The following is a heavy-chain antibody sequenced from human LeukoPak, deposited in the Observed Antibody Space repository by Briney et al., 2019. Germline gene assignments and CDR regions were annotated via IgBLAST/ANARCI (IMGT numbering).Heavy chain of an antibody. CDR3: ARGINGSGTYYPYNY. CDR1: GFTFSSYS. CDR2: ISSSSSTI. Sequence: GGSLRLSCAASGFTFSSYSMNWVRQAPGKGLEWVSYISSSSSTIFYADSVKGRFTISRDNANNSLYLQMNSLRDEDTAVYYCARGINGSGTYYPYNYWGQGTLVTVFS. V-gene: IGHV3-48*02. D-gene: IGHD3-10*01. J-gene: IGHJ4*02.